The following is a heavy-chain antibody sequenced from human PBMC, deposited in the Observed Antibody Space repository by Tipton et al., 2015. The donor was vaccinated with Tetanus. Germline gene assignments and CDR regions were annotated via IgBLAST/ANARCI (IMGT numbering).Heavy chain of an antibody. V-gene: IGHV3-9*01. J-gene: IGHJ5*02. Sequence: QLVQSGGGLVQPGRSLRLSCAASGFTFDDYAMHWVRQAPGKGLEWVSGISWNSGSIGYADSVKGRFTISRDNAKNSLYLQMNSLRAEDTAVYYCAREPSYCSSTSCWGSWGQRTLVTVSS. CDR2: ISWNSGSI. CDR3: AREPSYCSSTSCWGS. CDR1: GFTFDDYA. D-gene: IGHD2-2*01.